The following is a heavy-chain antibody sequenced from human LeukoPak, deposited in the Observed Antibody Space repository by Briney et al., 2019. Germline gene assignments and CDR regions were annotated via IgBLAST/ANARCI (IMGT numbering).Heavy chain of an antibody. CDR1: GFTFSSYW. CDR3: ARGTAAAGTDY. J-gene: IGHJ4*02. V-gene: IGHV3-74*01. Sequence: GGSLRLSCAASGFTFSSYWMHWVRQVPGKGLLWVSRINSDGSSTSYVDSVKGRFTISRDNAKNTLYLQMDSLRAEDTAVYYCARGTAAAGTDYWGQGTLVTVSS. CDR2: INSDGSST. D-gene: IGHD6-13*01.